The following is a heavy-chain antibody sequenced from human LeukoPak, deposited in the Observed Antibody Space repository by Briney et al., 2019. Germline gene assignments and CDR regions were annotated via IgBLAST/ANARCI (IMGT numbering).Heavy chain of an antibody. V-gene: IGHV5-10-1*01. Sequence: GESLKISCKGSGYNFTNYWISWVRQMPGKGLEWMGTIDPSDSYTNYSPSFQGHVTISADKSISTAYLQWSSLKASDTAMYYCARHATRNGYNQRWFDPWGQGTLVTVSS. J-gene: IGHJ5*02. CDR2: IDPSDSYT. CDR1: GYNFTNYW. D-gene: IGHD5-24*01. CDR3: ARHATRNGYNQRWFDP.